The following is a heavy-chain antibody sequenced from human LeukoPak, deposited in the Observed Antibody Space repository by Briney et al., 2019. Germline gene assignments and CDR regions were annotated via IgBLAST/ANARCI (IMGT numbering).Heavy chain of an antibody. J-gene: IGHJ4*02. CDR2: SSDVDSTI. CDR3: ARGRTSHYFDY. Sequence: GGSLRLSCAASGFTFSDYYMSWIRQAPGQGLEWVSYSSDVDSTIYYADSVKGRFTISRDTDKNLLYLQMNSLRAEDTAFYYCARGRTSHYFDYWGQGTLVTVSS. D-gene: IGHD2-2*01. CDR1: GFTFSDYY. V-gene: IGHV3-11*01.